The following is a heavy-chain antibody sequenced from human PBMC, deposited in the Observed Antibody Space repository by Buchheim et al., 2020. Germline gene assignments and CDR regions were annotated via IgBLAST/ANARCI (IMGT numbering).Heavy chain of an antibody. D-gene: IGHD3-3*01. Sequence: EVQLVESGGGLVQPGGSLRLSCAASGFTFSSYWMSWVRQAPGKGLEWVANIKQDGSEKYYVDSVKGRFTISRDNAKNSLYLQMNSLRAEDTAVYYCAIDGYYTFLHYYYYMDVWGKGTT. CDR1: GFTFSSYW. CDR2: IKQDGSEK. V-gene: IGHV3-7*02. CDR3: AIDGYYTFLHYYYYMDV. J-gene: IGHJ6*03.